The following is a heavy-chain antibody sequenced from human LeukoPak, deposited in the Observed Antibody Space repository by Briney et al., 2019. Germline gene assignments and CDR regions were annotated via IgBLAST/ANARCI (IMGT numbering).Heavy chain of an antibody. CDR3: ARRSAWDSSGYYIDY. V-gene: IGHV5-51*01. CDR2: IYLGDSDT. CDR1: GFSFTTYD. J-gene: IGHJ4*02. Sequence: GESLKISCKGSGFSFTTYDIAWVRQTPGKGLEWMGIIYLGDSDTRYSPSFQGQVSISGDKSINTAYVHWSNLKASDTAMYYCARRSAWDSSGYYIDYWGQGTLVTVSS. D-gene: IGHD3-22*01.